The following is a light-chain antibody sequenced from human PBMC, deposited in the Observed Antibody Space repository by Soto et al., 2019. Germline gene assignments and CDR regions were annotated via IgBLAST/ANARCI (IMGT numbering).Light chain of an antibody. CDR2: DAS. V-gene: IGKV3-11*01. CDR1: QSVSSN. J-gene: IGKJ4*01. CDR3: QQRSNWPLI. Sequence: EIVMTQSPATLSVSPGERATLSCRASQSVSSNLAWYQQKPGQAPRLLIYDASNRATGIPARFSGSGSGTDFTLTISSLEPEDFAVYYCQQRSNWPLIFGGGTKVDIK.